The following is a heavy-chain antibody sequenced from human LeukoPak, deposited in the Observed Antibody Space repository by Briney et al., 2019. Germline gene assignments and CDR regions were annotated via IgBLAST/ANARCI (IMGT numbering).Heavy chain of an antibody. D-gene: IGHD6-19*01. CDR3: ARESQWLARSDY. CDR2: ISYDGINK. CDR1: GFTFSYYP. Sequence: PGGSLRLSCAASGFTFSYYPMHWVRQAPGKGLEWVAVISYDGINKYYADSVRGRFTISRDNSKNTLYLQMNSLRAEDTAVYFCARESQWLARSDYWGQGTLVTVSS. V-gene: IGHV3-30*04. J-gene: IGHJ4*02.